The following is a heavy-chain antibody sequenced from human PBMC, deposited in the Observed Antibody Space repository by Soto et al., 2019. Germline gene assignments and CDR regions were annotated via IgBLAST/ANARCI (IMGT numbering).Heavy chain of an antibody. J-gene: IGHJ5*02. D-gene: IGHD2-21*02. V-gene: IGHV1-24*01. Sequence: ASVKVSSKASGYTFTSYGISWVRQAPGKGLERMGGFDPEDGETIYAQKFQGRVTMTEDTSTDTAYMELSSLRSEDTAVYYCATRDRTYCGGDCRLRNCFDPWGQGTLVTVSS. CDR1: GYTFTSYG. CDR3: ATRDRTYCGGDCRLRNCFDP. CDR2: FDPEDGET.